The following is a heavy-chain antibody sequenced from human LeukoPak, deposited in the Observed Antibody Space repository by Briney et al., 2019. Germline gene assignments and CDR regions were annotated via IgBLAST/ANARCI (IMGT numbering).Heavy chain of an antibody. J-gene: IGHJ4*02. CDR3: ARHLAPVDY. Sequence: SETLSLTCTVSGGSISSSSYYWGWIRQPPGKGLEWIGSIYYSGSTYYNPSLKSRVTISVDTSKNQFPLKLSSVTAADTAVYYCARHLAPVDYWGQGTLVTVSS. V-gene: IGHV4-39*01. CDR1: GGSISSSSYY. CDR2: IYYSGST.